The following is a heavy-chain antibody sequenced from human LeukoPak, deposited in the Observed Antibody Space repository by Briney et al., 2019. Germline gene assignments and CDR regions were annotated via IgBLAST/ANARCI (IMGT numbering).Heavy chain of an antibody. Sequence: SEALSLTCTVSGFSISTNYYWGWIRQPPGKGLEWIGSIYYSGSTYYNPSLKSRVTISVDTSKNQFSLKLSSVTAADTAVYYCARLGYCSGVSCYEFLYYYYYMDVWGKGTTVTVSS. CDR1: GFSISTNYY. V-gene: IGHV4-39*01. J-gene: IGHJ6*03. D-gene: IGHD2-15*01. CDR2: IYYSGST. CDR3: ARLGYCSGVSCYEFLYYYYYMDV.